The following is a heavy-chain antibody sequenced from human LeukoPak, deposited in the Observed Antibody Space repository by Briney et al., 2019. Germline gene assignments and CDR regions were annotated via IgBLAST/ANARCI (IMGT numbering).Heavy chain of an antibody. J-gene: IGHJ4*02. CDR2: IKSKTDGETT. CDR1: GFTFNYAW. Sequence: PGGSLRLSCAASGFTFNYAWMSWVRQAPGKELEWVGRIKSKTDGETTDYAAPVKGRFTISRDDSKNTLYLQMNSLKTEDTALYYCTTAPSGYAYMNGWHLDYWGQGALVTVSS. D-gene: IGHD5-18*01. CDR3: TTAPSGYAYMNGWHLDY. V-gene: IGHV3-15*01.